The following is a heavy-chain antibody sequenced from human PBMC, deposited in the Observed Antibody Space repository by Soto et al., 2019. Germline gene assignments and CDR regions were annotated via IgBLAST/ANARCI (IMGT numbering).Heavy chain of an antibody. CDR3: ARETAGIAVAGGYYYYGMDV. V-gene: IGHV4-59*01. CDR1: GGSISSYY. D-gene: IGHD6-19*01. CDR2: IYYSGST. Sequence: QVQLQESGPGLVKPSETLSLTCTVSGGSISSYYWSWIRQPPGKGLEWIGYIYYSGSTNYNPSLKSRVTISVDTCKNQFSLKLSSVTAADTAVYYCARETAGIAVAGGYYYYGMDVWGQGTTVTVSS. J-gene: IGHJ6*02.